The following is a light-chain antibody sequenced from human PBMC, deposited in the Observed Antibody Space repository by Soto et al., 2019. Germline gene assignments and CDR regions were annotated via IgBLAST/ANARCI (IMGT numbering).Light chain of an antibody. CDR2: EVR. J-gene: IGLJ1*01. Sequence: QSALTQPASVSGSPGQSITIACTGTNRDVGSYNLVSWYQQRPGEAPKLIISEVRNRPSGISYRFTGSKSGNTASLTISGLQAEDEADYYCAAWDDSLSGLVFGTGTKLTVL. CDR1: NRDVGSYNL. CDR3: AAWDDSLSGLV. V-gene: IGLV2-14*01.